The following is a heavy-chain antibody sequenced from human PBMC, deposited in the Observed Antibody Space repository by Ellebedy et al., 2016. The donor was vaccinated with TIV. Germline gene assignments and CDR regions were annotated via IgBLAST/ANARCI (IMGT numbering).Heavy chain of an antibody. D-gene: IGHD6-19*01. V-gene: IGHV3-7*01. Sequence: GGSLRLSXAASGFTFSRYWMSWVRQAPGKGLEWVANIKQDGSEKYYVDSVKGRFTISRDNAKNSLYLQMNSLRAEDTAVYYCARELLSIAVAGALNYWGQGTLVTVSS. CDR1: GFTFSRYW. CDR3: ARELLSIAVAGALNY. J-gene: IGHJ4*02. CDR2: IKQDGSEK.